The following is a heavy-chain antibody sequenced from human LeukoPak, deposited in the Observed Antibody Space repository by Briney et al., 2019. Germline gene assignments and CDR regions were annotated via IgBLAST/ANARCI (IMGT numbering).Heavy chain of an antibody. V-gene: IGHV3-21*01. J-gene: IGHJ4*02. D-gene: IGHD1-26*01. CDR2: ISSSSSYI. CDR1: GFTFSSYS. Sequence: GGSLRLSCAASGFTFSSYSMNWVRQAPGKGLEWVSSISSSSSYIYYADSVKGRFTISRDNAKNSLYLQMNSLRAEDTAVYYCARDASIVGATLVFDYWGQGTLVTVSS. CDR3: ARDASIVGATLVFDY.